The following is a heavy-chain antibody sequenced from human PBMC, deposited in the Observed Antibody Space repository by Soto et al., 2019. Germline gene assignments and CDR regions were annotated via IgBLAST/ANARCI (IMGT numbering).Heavy chain of an antibody. V-gene: IGHV3-73*01. CDR2: IRNKANNYAT. CDR1: GFLLSVSA. Sequence: GGSLRLSCEASGFLLSVSAVHWVRQASGKGLEWVGRIRNKANNYATAYAASVKGRFTVSRDDSKNTAYLQMNSLKTEDSAVYYCTRLEYDVDVWGQGTTVTVLL. CDR3: TRLEYDVDV. J-gene: IGHJ6*02.